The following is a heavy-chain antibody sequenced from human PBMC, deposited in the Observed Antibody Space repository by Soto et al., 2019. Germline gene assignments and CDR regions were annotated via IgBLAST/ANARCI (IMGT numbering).Heavy chain of an antibody. J-gene: IGHJ4*01. CDR2: LSSYNGNK. CDR1: GYTYTSYG. Sequence: AAVKVSCKASGYTYTSYGISWVRQAPGQEIEWMVWLSSYNGNKNSAQKLQGRVTMNKDTSTSTAYMELRSLRSADTAVYYCARGMSIAAASTLDGALDYWGQ. V-gene: IGHV1-18*04. CDR3: ARGMSIAAASTLDGALDY. D-gene: IGHD6-25*01.